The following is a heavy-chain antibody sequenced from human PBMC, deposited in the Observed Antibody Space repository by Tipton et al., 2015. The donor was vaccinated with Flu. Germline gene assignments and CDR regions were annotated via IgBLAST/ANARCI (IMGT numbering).Heavy chain of an antibody. CDR3: ARVGYYYGSGSYYSY. Sequence: QLVQSGAEVKPSETLSLTCAVYGGSFSGYYWSWIRQPPGKGPEWIGEINHSGSTNYNPSLKSRVTISVDTSKNQFSLKLCSVTAADTAVYYCARVGYYYGSGSYYSYWGQGTLVTVSS. V-gene: IGHV4-34*01. CDR2: INHSGST. D-gene: IGHD3-10*01. J-gene: IGHJ4*02. CDR1: GGSFSGYY.